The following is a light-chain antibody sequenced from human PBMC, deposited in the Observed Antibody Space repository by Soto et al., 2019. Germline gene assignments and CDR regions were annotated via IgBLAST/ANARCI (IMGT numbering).Light chain of an antibody. J-gene: IGKJ4*01. Sequence: DIQMTQSPSSLSASVGDRVTITCRASQSISSYLNWYQQKPGKAPKLLIYAASSLQSGVPSRFSGRGSGTDFTLTISSLQPEDFATYYCQQSYSTPGLTFGGGTKVDIK. CDR1: QSISSY. CDR3: QQSYSTPGLT. CDR2: AAS. V-gene: IGKV1-39*01.